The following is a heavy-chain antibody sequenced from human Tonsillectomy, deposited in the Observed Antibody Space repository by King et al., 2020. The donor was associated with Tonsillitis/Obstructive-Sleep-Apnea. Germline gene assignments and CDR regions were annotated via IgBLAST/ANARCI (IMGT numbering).Heavy chain of an antibody. CDR1: GFTFSNYT. V-gene: IGHV3-30*04. CDR2: ISYDGSNK. CDR3: AREAEAGSSYFQN. J-gene: IGHJ1*01. D-gene: IGHD6-13*01. Sequence: QVQLVESGGGVVQPGRSLRLSCAASGFTFSNYTMHWVRQAPGKGLEWVAVISYDGSNKYYADSVKGRFTISRDNSKNTLYLQMNSLRAEDTAEYYCAREAEAGSSYFQNWGQGTLVTVSS.